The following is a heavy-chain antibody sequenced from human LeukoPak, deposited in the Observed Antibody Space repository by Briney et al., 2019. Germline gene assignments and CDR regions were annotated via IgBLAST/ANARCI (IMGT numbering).Heavy chain of an antibody. CDR3: ARDSYYYDSSGYYYGHYGMDV. D-gene: IGHD3-22*01. Sequence: GGSLRLSCAASGFTFSSYWMSWVRQAPGKGLEWVANIKQDGSEKYYVDSVKGRFTISRDNAKTSLYLQMNSLRAEDTAVYYCARDSYYYDSSGYYYGHYGMDVWGQGTTVTVSS. V-gene: IGHV3-7*01. CDR1: GFTFSSYW. CDR2: IKQDGSEK. J-gene: IGHJ6*02.